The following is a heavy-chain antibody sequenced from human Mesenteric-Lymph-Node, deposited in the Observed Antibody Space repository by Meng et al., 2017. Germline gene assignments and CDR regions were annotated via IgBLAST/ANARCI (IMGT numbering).Heavy chain of an antibody. J-gene: IGHJ4*02. CDR1: GVTFRSHA. V-gene: IGHV3-23*01. Sequence: GESLKISCAASGVTFRSHAMNWVRQAPGKGLEWVSAISHSGGKTYYADSVKGRFAISRDSSTNTLSLHLNSLRAEDTAVYYCAKDNGPILAEYWGQGTLVTVSS. CDR3: AKDNGPILAEY. D-gene: IGHD1-14*01. CDR2: ISHSGGKT.